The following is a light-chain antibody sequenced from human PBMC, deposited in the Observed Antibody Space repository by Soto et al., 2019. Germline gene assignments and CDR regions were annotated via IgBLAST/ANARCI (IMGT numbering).Light chain of an antibody. V-gene: IGKV1-5*03. CDR3: QQYSTYSRT. CDR1: QTISSW. CDR2: KAS. J-gene: IGKJ1*01. Sequence: DMHMTQSPSTLSVSVIDVVTTTVRASQTISSWLAWYQQKPGKAPKLLIYKASSLESGVPLRYSGSGSGTEFTLTISSLRRDDFATYYCQQYSTYSRTFGQGSKVDIK.